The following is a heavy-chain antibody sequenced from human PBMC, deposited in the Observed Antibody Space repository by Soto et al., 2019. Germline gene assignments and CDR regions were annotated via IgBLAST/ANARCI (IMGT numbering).Heavy chain of an antibody. CDR1: GFTFDDYA. J-gene: IGHJ1*01. Sequence: GGSLRLSCAASGFTFDDYAMHWVRQAPGKGLEWVSLISGDGGSTYYADSVKGRFTISRDNSKNSLYLQMNSLRTEDTALYDCAKEAAAAGYFQHWGQGTLVTVSS. CDR3: AKEAAAAGYFQH. V-gene: IGHV3-43*02. D-gene: IGHD6-13*01. CDR2: ISGDGGST.